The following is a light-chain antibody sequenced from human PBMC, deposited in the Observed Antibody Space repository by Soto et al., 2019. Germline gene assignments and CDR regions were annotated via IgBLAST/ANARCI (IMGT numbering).Light chain of an antibody. CDR3: QRYNSAST. CDR2: GAS. V-gene: IGKV1-27*01. J-gene: IGKJ1*01. Sequence: DIQMTQSPSSLSASVGDRVTISCRASQDISNYLAWYQQKPGKAPDLLIYGASTLQSGVPPRFSGSGYGTYFSPTISSLQPEDVATYYCQRYNSASTFGPGTKVEIK. CDR1: QDISNY.